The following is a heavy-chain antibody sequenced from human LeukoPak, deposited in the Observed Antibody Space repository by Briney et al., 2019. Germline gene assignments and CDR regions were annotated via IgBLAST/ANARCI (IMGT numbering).Heavy chain of an antibody. CDR1: GFILSSNY. V-gene: IGHV3-53*01. CDR2: IYSGGST. D-gene: IGHD1-26*01. CDR3: ARDSHSGSYYRLDY. J-gene: IGHJ4*02. Sequence: PGGSLRLSCAASGFILSSNYMSWVRQAPGKGLEWVAVIYSGGSTYYADSVKGRFTISRDNSKNMLYLQMNSLRAEDTAVYYCARDSHSGSYYRLDYWGQGTLVTVSS.